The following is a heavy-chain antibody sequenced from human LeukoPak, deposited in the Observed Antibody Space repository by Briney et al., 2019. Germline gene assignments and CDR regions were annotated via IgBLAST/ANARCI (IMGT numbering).Heavy chain of an antibody. J-gene: IGHJ4*02. Sequence: PGGSLRLSCAASGFTFTYYHMHWGREAPGKGLEWVSYINSRSTTLYYADSVKGRFTISRDNAMNSLYLEINSLRAEDTAVYYCARGTYSSGWLEFSDFDFWGQGILVTVSS. D-gene: IGHD6-19*01. CDR2: INSRSTTL. V-gene: IGHV3-48*01. CDR3: ARGTYSSGWLEFSDFDF. CDR1: GFTFTYYH.